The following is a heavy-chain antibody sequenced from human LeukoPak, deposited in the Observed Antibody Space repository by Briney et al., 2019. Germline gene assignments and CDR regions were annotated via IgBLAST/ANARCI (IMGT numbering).Heavy chain of an antibody. CDR3: ARDRSGYDSYNFDY. D-gene: IGHD5-12*01. J-gene: IGHJ4*02. V-gene: IGHV1-2*02. Sequence: GASVKVSCKASGYTFTAYSIHWVLQAPGQGLEWMGWINPNNGGTNYAQKFQGRVTVTRDTSISTAYMELSRLRSDDTAVYYCARDRSGYDSYNFDYWGQGTLVTVSS. CDR1: GYTFTAYS. CDR2: INPNNGGT.